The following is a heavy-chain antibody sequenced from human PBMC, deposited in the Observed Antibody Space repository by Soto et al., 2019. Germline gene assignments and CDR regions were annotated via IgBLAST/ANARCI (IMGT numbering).Heavy chain of an antibody. CDR2: ISYDGSNK. J-gene: IGHJ3*02. D-gene: IGHD3-22*01. V-gene: IGHV3-30-3*01. Sequence: PGGSLRLSCAASGFTFISYAMHWVLQAPCKGLEWVAVISYDGSNKYYADSVKGRFTISRDNSKNTLYLQMNSLRAEDTAVYYCARDRSGITMIVVVPGAFDIWGQGTMVTVSS. CDR3: ARDRSGITMIVVVPGAFDI. CDR1: GFTFISYA.